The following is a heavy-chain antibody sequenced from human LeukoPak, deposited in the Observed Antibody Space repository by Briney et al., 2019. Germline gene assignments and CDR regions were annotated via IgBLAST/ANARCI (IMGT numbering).Heavy chain of an antibody. D-gene: IGHD6-13*01. CDR2: ISSSSRYI. CDR1: GFTFSSYS. V-gene: IGHV3-21*01. CDR3: ARGASSWFYFDY. J-gene: IGHJ4*02. Sequence: GGTLRLSCAASGFTFSSYSMNWVRQAPGKGLEWVSSISSSSRYIYYADSVKGRFTISRDNAKNSLYLQMNSLRAEDTAVYYCARGASSWFYFDYWGQGTLVTVSS.